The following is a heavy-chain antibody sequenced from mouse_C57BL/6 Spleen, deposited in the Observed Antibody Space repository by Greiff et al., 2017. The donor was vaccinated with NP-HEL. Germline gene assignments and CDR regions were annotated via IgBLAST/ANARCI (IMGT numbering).Heavy chain of an antibody. Sequence: EVKLEESGPGLAKPSQTLSLTCSVTGYSITSDYWNWIRKFPGNKLEYMGYISYSGSTYYNPSLKSRISITRDTSKNQYYLQLNSVTTEDTATYYCARYKAAQAKNYAMDYWGQGTSVTVSS. J-gene: IGHJ4*01. V-gene: IGHV3-8*01. D-gene: IGHD3-2*02. CDR2: ISYSGST. CDR1: GYSITSDY. CDR3: ARYKAAQAKNYAMDY.